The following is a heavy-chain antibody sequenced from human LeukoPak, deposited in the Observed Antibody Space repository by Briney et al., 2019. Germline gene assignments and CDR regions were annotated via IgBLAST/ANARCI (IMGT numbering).Heavy chain of an antibody. J-gene: IGHJ5*02. D-gene: IGHD2-2*01. CDR1: GYTFTGYY. V-gene: IGHV1-46*01. CDR2: INPSGGST. Sequence: ASVKVSCKASGYTFTGYYMHWVRQAPGQGLEWMGIINPSGGSTSYAQKCQGRVTITRDTSTSTVYMELSSLRSEDTAVYYRASDGTYCSSTSCYPRNWFDPWGQGTLVTVSS. CDR3: ASDGTYCSSTSCYPRNWFDP.